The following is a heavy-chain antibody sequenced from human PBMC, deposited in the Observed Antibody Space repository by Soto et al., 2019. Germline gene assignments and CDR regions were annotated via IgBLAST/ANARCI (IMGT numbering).Heavy chain of an antibody. Sequence: GGSLRLSCAASGFTISSFAMQWVRQAPGKGLEWVASIISDGSYKDYADSVKGRFTISRDNSKNTLSLQMNSLRLEDTVVYYCASVLDYWGQGTLVTVSS. J-gene: IGHJ4*02. CDR3: ASVLDY. CDR1: GFTISSFA. CDR2: IISDGSYK. V-gene: IGHV3-30-3*01. D-gene: IGHD2-8*01.